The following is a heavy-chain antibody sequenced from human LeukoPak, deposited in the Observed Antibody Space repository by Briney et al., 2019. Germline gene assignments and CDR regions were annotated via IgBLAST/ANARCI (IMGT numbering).Heavy chain of an antibody. CDR1: GFTFSSYS. CDR2: ISSSSSYI. V-gene: IGHV3-21*01. Sequence: GGSLRLSCAASGFTFSSYSMNRVRQAPGKGLEWVSSISSSSSYIYYADSVKGRFTISRDNAKNPLYLQMNSLRAEDTAVYYCARAYDILTGYSNYYYYYGMDVWGQGTTVTVSS. CDR3: ARAYDILTGYSNYYYYYGMDV. D-gene: IGHD3-9*01. J-gene: IGHJ6*02.